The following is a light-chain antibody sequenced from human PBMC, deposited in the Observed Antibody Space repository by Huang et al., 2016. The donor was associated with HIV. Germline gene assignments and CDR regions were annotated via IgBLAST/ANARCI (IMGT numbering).Light chain of an antibody. CDR3: QQYNDWPPLT. V-gene: IGKV3-15*01. Sequence: EIEMTQSPATLSVSPGERATLSCRASHRVDSDLAWYQQKPGQAPRLLIYDASTRSTGISDKFNGTGSGTEFSLSITNLQSEDFAVYYCQQYNDWPPLTFGGGTKVEI. J-gene: IGKJ4*01. CDR1: HRVDSD. CDR2: DAS.